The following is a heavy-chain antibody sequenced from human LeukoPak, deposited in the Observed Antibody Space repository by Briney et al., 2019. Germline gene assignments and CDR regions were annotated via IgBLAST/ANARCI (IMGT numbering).Heavy chain of an antibody. D-gene: IGHD2-2*02. J-gene: IGHJ4*02. CDR1: GFTFSSYW. CDR3: ASVGYCSSTSCYTGYFDY. Sequence: GGSLRLSCAASGFTFSSYWMSWVRQAPGKGLEWVANIKQDGSEKYYVDSVKGRFTISRDNAKNSLYLQMNSLRAEDTAVYYCASVGYCSSTSCYTGYFDYWGQGTLVTVSS. V-gene: IGHV3-7*01. CDR2: IKQDGSEK.